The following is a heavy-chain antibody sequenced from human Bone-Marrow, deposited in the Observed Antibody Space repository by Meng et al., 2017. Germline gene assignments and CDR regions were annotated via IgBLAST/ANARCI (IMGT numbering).Heavy chain of an antibody. CDR2: MNPGSGIT. D-gene: IGHD6-19*01. Sequence: QGVLVQSGAEVKKPGASVKVSCKASGYTSTTYDINWVRQAAGQGLEWMGYMNPGSGITGLAQKFQGRLSMTSDTSISTAYMELSDLISEDTAMYYCARCLAGCDYWAQGTLVTVSS. V-gene: IGHV1-8*01. J-gene: IGHJ4*02. CDR3: ARCLAGCDY. CDR1: GYTSTTYD.